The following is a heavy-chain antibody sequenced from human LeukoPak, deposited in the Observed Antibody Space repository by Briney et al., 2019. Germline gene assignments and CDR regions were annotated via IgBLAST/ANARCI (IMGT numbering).Heavy chain of an antibody. CDR2: VSGSGAIA. D-gene: IGHD6-19*01. Sequence: GGSLRLSCAASGFTFNNYAMSWVRQAPGKGLEWVSTVSGSGAIAYYTDSDKGRFTISRDNAENSLYLQMNSLRVEDTAVYYCVREGGSDWYSGWFDPWGQGTLVTVSS. CDR1: GFTFNNYA. J-gene: IGHJ5*02. CDR3: VREGGSDWYSGWFDP. V-gene: IGHV3-23*01.